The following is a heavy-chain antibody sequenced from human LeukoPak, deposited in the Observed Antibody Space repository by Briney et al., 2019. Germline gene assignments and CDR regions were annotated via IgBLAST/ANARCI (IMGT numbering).Heavy chain of an antibody. CDR2: IKQDGSEK. CDR3: ARERSGSRGRGEKYYYYMDV. CDR1: GFTFSSYW. J-gene: IGHJ6*03. Sequence: QSGGSLRLSCAASGFTFSSYWMSWVRQAPGKGLEWVANIKQDGSEKYYVDSVKGRFTISRDNAKNSLYLQMNSLRAEDTAVYYCARERSGSRGRGEKYYYYMDVWGKGTTVTVSS. D-gene: IGHD1-26*01. V-gene: IGHV3-7*01.